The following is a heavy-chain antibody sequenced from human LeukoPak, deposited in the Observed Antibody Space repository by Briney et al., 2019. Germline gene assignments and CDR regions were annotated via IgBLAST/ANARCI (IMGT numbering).Heavy chain of an antibody. V-gene: IGHV2-5*02. CDR2: NYWDDDK. J-gene: IGHJ4*02. CDR3: AHWEPLGYCSGGICYSPPYFDY. Sequence: SGPTLVKPTQTLTLTCTFYGFSLSTSGVGVGWIRQPPGKALEWLALNYWDDDKRYSPSLKSRLTITKEPSKNQVVLTMTNKDPVDTATYYCAHWEPLGYCSGGICYSPPYFDYWGQGTLVTVSS. D-gene: IGHD2-15*01. CDR1: GFSLSTSGVG.